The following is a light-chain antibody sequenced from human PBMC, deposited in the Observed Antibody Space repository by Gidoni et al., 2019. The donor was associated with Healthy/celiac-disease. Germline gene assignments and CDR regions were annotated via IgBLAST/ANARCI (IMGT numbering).Light chain of an antibody. CDR3: QQSYSTPPYT. CDR1: QSISSY. V-gene: IGKV1-39*01. J-gene: IGKJ2*01. Sequence: DIQMNQSPSSLSASVGDRVTITCRASQSISSYLNWYQQKPGKAPKLLIYAASSLQSGVPSRCSGSGSGTEFTLTISSLQPEDFATYYCQQSYSTPPYTFGQGTKLEIK. CDR2: AAS.